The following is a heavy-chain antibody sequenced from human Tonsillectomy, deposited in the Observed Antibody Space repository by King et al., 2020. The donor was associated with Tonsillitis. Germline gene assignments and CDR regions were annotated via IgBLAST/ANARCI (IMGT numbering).Heavy chain of an antibody. CDR1: GGSISSYY. CDR3: ARTEITMVRGVIIDF. D-gene: IGHD3-10*01. V-gene: IGHV4-59*01. CDR2: IYYSGST. Sequence: VQLQESGPGLVKPSETLSLTCTVSGGSISSYYWSWIRQPPGKGLEWIGYIYYSGSTNYNPSLKSRVTISVDTSKNQFSLKLSSVTAADTAVYYCARTEITMVRGVIIDFWGQGTLVTVSS. J-gene: IGHJ4*02.